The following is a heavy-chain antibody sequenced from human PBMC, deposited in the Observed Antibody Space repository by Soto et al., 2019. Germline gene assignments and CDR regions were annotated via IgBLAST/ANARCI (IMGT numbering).Heavy chain of an antibody. CDR1: GHPFTSYA. CDR3: AAGAVAGTQYYYYYGMDV. J-gene: IGHJ6*02. Sequence: ASVKVSCKASGHPFTSYAMHWVRQAPGQRLEWMGWINAGNGNTKYSQKFQGRVTITRDTSASTAYMELSSLRSEDTAVYYCAAGAVAGTQYYYYYGMDVWG. D-gene: IGHD6-19*01. CDR2: INAGNGNT. V-gene: IGHV1-3*01.